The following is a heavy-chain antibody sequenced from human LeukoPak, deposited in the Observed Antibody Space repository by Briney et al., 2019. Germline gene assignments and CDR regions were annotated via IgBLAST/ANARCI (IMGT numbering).Heavy chain of an antibody. CDR2: ISGYTGDT. CDR1: RYTFTNFD. D-gene: IGHD3-22*01. CDR3: ARDMYYYDSSGHPREGY. Sequence: ASVKVSCTTSRYTFTNFDIYWVRQAPGQGLECMGWISGYTGDTKYAQIFQGRFTVTTDTSTSTAYMELSRLRSDDRAVYYCARDMYYYDSSGHPREGYWGQGTLVTVSS. J-gene: IGHJ4*02. V-gene: IGHV1-18*01.